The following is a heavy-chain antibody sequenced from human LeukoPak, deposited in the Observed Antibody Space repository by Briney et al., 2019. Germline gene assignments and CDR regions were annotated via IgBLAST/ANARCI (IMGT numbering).Heavy chain of an antibody. CDR2: INPRGGST. J-gene: IGHJ5*02. CDR1: GYTFTSYY. Sequence: ASVKVSCKASGYTFTSYYMHWVRQAPGQGLEWMGIINPRGGSTSYAQKFQGRVIMTRDMSTSTVYMELNSLRSEDTAVYYCARAGVAKGWFDPWGQGTLVTVSS. CDR3: ARAGVAKGWFDP. V-gene: IGHV1-46*01. D-gene: IGHD5-12*01.